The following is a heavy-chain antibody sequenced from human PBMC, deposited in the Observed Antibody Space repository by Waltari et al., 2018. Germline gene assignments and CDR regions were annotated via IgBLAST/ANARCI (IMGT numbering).Heavy chain of an antibody. V-gene: IGHV1-18*01. CDR2: ISAYNGHT. CDR3: ARLAAAEIN. J-gene: IGHJ4*02. D-gene: IGHD6-13*01. CDR1: GYTFTSSG. Sequence: QVQLVRSGAEVKKPGASVNVACDASGYTFTSSGSSWVRQAPGQGLEWMGWISAYNGHTNYAQKFQGRVPMPRTTAISTAYMELSSLRSEETAVYYGARLAAAEINWGQGTLVTVSS.